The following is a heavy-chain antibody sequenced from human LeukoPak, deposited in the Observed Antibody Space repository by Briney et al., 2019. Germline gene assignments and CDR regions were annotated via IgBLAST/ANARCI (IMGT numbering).Heavy chain of an antibody. CDR3: ARGAGGSSYYFDY. J-gene: IGHJ4*02. CDR1: NYTFNLYA. V-gene: IGHV1-18*01. D-gene: IGHD1-26*01. Sequence: GASVKVSCKASNYTFNLYAITWVRQAPGQGLEWMGWVSAYSDNTNYAQKFQGRVTMTTDTSTSTAYMELRSLSSDDTALYYCARGAGGSSYYFDYWGQGTPVTVSS. CDR2: VSAYSDNT.